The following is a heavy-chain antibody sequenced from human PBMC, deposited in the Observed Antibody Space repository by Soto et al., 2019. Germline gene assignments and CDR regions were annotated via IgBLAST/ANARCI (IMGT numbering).Heavy chain of an antibody. V-gene: IGHV3-7*01. Sequence: GGSLRLSCEASGFTLSSYWMSWIRQAPGKGLEWVANTRQDGGQSYLVDSVQGRFTISRDNAKNSVYLQMNSLRAEDTAVYYCARDRGYSSSSPSYNWFDPWGQGTLVTVSS. CDR2: TRQDGGQS. CDR1: GFTLSSYW. D-gene: IGHD6-13*01. J-gene: IGHJ5*02. CDR3: ARDRGYSSSSPSYNWFDP.